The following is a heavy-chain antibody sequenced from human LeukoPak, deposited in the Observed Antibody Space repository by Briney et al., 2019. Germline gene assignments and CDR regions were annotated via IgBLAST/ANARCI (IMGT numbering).Heavy chain of an antibody. V-gene: IGHV4-39*01. CDR3: ARRWMVWFGETTFDY. D-gene: IGHD3-10*01. CDR2: IYYSGST. Sequence: SETLSLTCTVSGGSISSSSYYWGWIRQPPGKGLEWIGSIYYSGSTYYNPSLKSRVTISVDTSKNQFSLKLSSVTAADTAVYYCARRWMVWFGETTFDYWGQGTLVTVSS. J-gene: IGHJ4*02. CDR1: GGSISSSSYY.